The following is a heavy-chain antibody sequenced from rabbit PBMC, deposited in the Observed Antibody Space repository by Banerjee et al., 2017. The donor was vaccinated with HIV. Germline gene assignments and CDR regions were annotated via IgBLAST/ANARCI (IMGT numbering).Heavy chain of an antibody. CDR3: VRDIYGKL. V-gene: IGHV1S45*01. CDR1: GFDFSSSYY. Sequence: QEQLVESGGGLVQPEGSLTLTCKASGFDFSSSYYMCWVRQAPGKRPEWIACIYAGSSGSTYYASWVNGRFSISKTSSTTVTLQMTSLTAADTATYFCVRDIYGKLWGPGTLVTVS. J-gene: IGHJ4*01. D-gene: IGHD6-1*01. CDR2: IYAGSSGST.